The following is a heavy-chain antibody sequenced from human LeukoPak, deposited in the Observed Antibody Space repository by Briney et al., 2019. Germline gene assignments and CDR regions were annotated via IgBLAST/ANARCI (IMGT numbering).Heavy chain of an antibody. CDR3: ARSPFYYFDY. CDR2: IHPGDSDT. Sequence: GESLKISCKGSGYIFSSYWIGWVRQMPGKGLELMGIIHPGDSDTRYSPSSQGQVTISVDKSISTAYLQWSSLRASDTAMFYCARSPFYYFDYWGLGTLVTVSS. D-gene: IGHD3-3*01. V-gene: IGHV5-51*01. J-gene: IGHJ4*02. CDR1: GYIFSSYW.